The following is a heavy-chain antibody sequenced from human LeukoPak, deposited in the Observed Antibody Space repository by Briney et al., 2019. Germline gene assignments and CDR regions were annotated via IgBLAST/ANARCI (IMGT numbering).Heavy chain of an antibody. CDR2: ICYSGST. J-gene: IGHJ6*03. V-gene: IGHV4-39*07. CDR3: ARHIGGGIEDMDV. D-gene: IGHD3-16*02. CDR1: GGSISSSSYY. Sequence: PSETLSLTCTVSGGSISSSSYYWGWIRQPPGKGLEWIGSICYSGSTYYNPSLKSRVTISVDTSKNQFSLKLSSVTAADTAVYYCARHIGGGIEDMDVWGKGTKVIVSS.